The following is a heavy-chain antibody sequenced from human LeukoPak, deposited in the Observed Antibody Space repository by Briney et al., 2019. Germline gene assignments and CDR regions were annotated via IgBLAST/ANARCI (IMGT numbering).Heavy chain of an antibody. CDR2: INPNSGGT. V-gene: IGHV1-2*02. CDR3: ARTYCSSTSCPAAFDY. D-gene: IGHD2-2*01. Sequence: ASVKVSCKASGYTFTDYYMHWVRQAPGQGLQWMGWINPNSGGTNYAQKFQGRVTMTRGTSISTAYMELSRLRSDDTAVYYCARTYCSSTSCPAAFDYWGQGTLVTVSS. CDR1: GYTFTDYY. J-gene: IGHJ4*02.